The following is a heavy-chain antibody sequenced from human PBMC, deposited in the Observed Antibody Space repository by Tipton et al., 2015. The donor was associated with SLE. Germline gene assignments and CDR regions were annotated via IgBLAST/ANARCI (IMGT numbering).Heavy chain of an antibody. Sequence: TLSLTCTVSGDSFSNHFWSWIRQPPGKGLEWIGYMYRSGTTKYNPSLQSRVTISLDTSKTQFSLRLTSVTAADTAVYYCARDRADGGFLEWGYYYYYMDVWGKGTTVTVSS. D-gene: IGHD3-3*01. V-gene: IGHV4-59*11. J-gene: IGHJ6*03. CDR2: MYRSGTT. CDR3: ARDRADGGFLEWGYYYYYMDV. CDR1: GDSFSNHF.